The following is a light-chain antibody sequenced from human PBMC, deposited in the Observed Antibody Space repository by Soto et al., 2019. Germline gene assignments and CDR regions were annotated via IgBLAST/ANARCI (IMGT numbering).Light chain of an antibody. Sequence: SYELTQPPSVSVAPGQTVRVTCGGKDIGRKSVHWYQQKPGQAPVLVVYDDSDRPSGMPERFSGSNSGNTATLTISSVEAGAEADYRYHVWDRASDHYVFGTGTKVTGL. J-gene: IGLJ1*01. V-gene: IGLV3-21*02. CDR1: DIGRKS. CDR3: HVWDRASDHYV. CDR2: DDS.